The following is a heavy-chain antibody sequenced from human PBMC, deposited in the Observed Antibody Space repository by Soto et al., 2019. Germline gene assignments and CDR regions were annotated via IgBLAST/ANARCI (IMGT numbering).Heavy chain of an antibody. CDR2: IYYSGST. CDR1: GGSVSSGSYY. V-gene: IGHV4-61*01. Sequence: SETLSLTCTVSGGSVSSGSYYWSWIRQPPGKGLEWIGYIYYSGSTNYNPSLKSRVTISVDTSKNQFSLKLSSVTAADTAVYYCARYSYVYGIDYWGQGTLVTVS. CDR3: ARYSYVYGIDY. J-gene: IGHJ4*02. D-gene: IGHD5-18*01.